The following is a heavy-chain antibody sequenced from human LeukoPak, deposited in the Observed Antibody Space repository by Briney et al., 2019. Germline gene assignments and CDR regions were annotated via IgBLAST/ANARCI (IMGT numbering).Heavy chain of an antibody. V-gene: IGHV1-8*01. D-gene: IGHD4-23*01. CDR3: ARGGALYGGNSY. CDR1: GYTFTSYD. CDR2: MNPNSGNT. Sequence: ASVTVSCKASGYTFTSYDINWVRQAPGQGLEWMGWMNPNSGNTGYAQKFQGRVTMTRNTSISTAYMELSSLRSEDTAVYYCARGGALYGGNSYWGQGTLVTVSS. J-gene: IGHJ4*02.